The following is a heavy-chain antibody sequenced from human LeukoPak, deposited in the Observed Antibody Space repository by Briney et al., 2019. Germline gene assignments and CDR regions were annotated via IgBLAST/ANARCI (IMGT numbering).Heavy chain of an antibody. D-gene: IGHD6-19*01. Sequence: PGGSLRLSCAASGFTFSAFAINWVRQAPGKGLEWVSAVSGSGSNSYYADSVKGGFTISRDNAKNTLYLQMNSLRAEDTAVYYCARPLGSGWFGPFDSWGQGTLVTVSS. CDR3: ARPLGSGWFGPFDS. CDR1: GFTFSAFA. CDR2: VSGSGSNS. V-gene: IGHV3-23*01. J-gene: IGHJ4*02.